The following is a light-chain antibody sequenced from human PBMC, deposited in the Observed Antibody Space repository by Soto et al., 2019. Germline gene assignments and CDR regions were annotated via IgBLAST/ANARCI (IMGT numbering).Light chain of an antibody. Sequence: QSVLTQPPSASRSPGRSVTISCTGTSSDVGGYNYVSWYQQHPGKAPKLMIYEVSKRPSGVPDRFSGSKSGNTASLTVSGLQAEDEADYYCSSYAGSNKVFGTGTKVTVL. CDR2: EVS. V-gene: IGLV2-8*01. J-gene: IGLJ1*01. CDR1: SSDVGGYNY. CDR3: SSYAGSNKV.